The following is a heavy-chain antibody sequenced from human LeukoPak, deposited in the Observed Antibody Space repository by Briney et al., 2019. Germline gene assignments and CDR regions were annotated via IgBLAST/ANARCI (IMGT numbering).Heavy chain of an antibody. J-gene: IGHJ4*01. CDR1: GYSISSGYY. D-gene: IGHD2-8*01. V-gene: IGHV4-38-2*02. CDR3: ARVRDCTNGVCYTLHFDY. CDR2: IYQSGRT. Sequence: PSETLSLTCTVSGYSISSGYYWGWIRQPPGNGLEWIGSIYQSGRTYYNPSLKSRVTISVDTSQNQFSLKLCSVPAPDTAVYYCARVRDCTNGVCYTLHFDYWGQGTLVTVSS.